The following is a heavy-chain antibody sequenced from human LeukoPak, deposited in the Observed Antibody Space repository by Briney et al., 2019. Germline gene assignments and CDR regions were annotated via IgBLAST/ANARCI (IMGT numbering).Heavy chain of an antibody. CDR2: FDPEDGET. V-gene: IGHV1-24*01. CDR3: ARVDSGRYYGHDY. Sequence: ASVKVSCKVSGYTLTELSMHWVRQAPGKGLEWMGGFDPEDGETIYAQKFQGRVSMTTDTPTNTAYMELRSLRSDDTAMYYCARVDSGRYYGHDYWGQGTLVTVTS. CDR1: GYTLTELS. D-gene: IGHD1-26*01. J-gene: IGHJ4*02.